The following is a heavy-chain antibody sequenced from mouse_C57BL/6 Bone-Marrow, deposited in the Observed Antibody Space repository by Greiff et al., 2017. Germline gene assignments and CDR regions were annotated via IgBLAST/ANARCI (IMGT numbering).Heavy chain of an antibody. V-gene: IGHV1-15*01. CDR3: TRSLYYYGSSYWYFEV. D-gene: IGHD1-1*01. J-gene: IGHJ1*03. CDR1: GYTFTDYE. Sequence: QVQLQQSGAELVRPGASVTLSCKASGYTFTDYEMHWVKQTPVHGLEWIGAIDPETGGTAYNQKFKGKAILTADKSSSTAYMELRSLTSEDSAVYYCTRSLYYYGSSYWYFEVWGTGTTVTVSS. CDR2: IDPETGGT.